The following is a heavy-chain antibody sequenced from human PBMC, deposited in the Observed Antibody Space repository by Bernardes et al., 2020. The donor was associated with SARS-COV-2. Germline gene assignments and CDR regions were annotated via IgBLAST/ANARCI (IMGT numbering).Heavy chain of an antibody. CDR1: GFTFSSYA. CDR3: AKVGWQQLGNWYFDL. Sequence: GGSLRLSCAASGFTFSSYAMSWVRQAPGKGLEWVSTISGSGGSTYYADSVKGRFTISRDNSRNTLYLQMNSLRAEDTAVYYCAKVGWQQLGNWYFDLWGRGTLVTVSS. CDR2: ISGSGGST. V-gene: IGHV3-23*01. J-gene: IGHJ2*01. D-gene: IGHD6-13*01.